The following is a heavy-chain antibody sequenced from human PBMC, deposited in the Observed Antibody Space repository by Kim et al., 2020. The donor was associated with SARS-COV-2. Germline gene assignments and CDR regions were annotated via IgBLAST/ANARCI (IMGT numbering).Heavy chain of an antibody. CDR2: IIPIFGTA. V-gene: IGHV1-69*13. D-gene: IGHD6-13*01. CDR1: GGTFSSYA. CDR3: ARGYNRAAAGILYRNIRLYYYYGMDV. J-gene: IGHJ6*02. Sequence: SVKVSCKASGGTFSSYAISWVRQAPGQGLEWMGGIIPIFGTANYAQKFQGRVTITADESTSTAYMELSSLRSEDTAVYYCARGYNRAAAGILYRNIRLYYYYGMDVWGQGTTVTVSS.